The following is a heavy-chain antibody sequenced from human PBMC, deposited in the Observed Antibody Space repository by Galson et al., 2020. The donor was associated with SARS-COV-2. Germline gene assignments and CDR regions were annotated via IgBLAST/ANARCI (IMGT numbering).Heavy chain of an antibody. CDR2: INHSGSA. Sequence: ETSETLSLTCAVYAGSFSGFSWSWVSQSPGTGLEWIGEINHSGSANSNPSLRSRVTMPVDTSKNQFSLKLTSVTAAETGVYYCARGRVGVVPAPILGLGPYYEYFAMDVWGQGTTITVSS. CDR1: AGSFSGFS. J-gene: IGHJ6*02. CDR3: ARGRVGVVPAPILGLGPYYEYFAMDV. D-gene: IGHD2-2*01. V-gene: IGHV4-34*01.